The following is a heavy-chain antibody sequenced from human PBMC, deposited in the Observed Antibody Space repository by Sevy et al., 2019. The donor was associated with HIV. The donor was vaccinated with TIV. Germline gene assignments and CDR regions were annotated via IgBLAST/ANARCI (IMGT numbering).Heavy chain of an antibody. D-gene: IGHD3-10*01. CDR3: ARDLKYYYGSGTKRGLLDY. J-gene: IGHJ4*02. CDR2: ISSSGSTI. CDR1: GFTFSDYY. Sequence: GGSLRLSCAASGFTFSDYYMSWIRQAPGKGLEWVSYISSSGSTIYYADSVKGRFTISRDNAKNSLYLQMNSLRAEDTAVDYCARDLKYYYGSGTKRGLLDYWGQGTLVTVSS. V-gene: IGHV3-11*01.